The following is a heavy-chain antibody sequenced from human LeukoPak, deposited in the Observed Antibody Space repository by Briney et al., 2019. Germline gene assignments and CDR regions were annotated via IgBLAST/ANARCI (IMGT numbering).Heavy chain of an antibody. CDR3: ARDLGYGGGY. Sequence: WVSVIYRGGSTYYADSVKRRFTISRDNSKNTLYLQMNSLRAEDTAVYYCARDLGYGGGYWGQGTLVTVSS. D-gene: IGHD3-16*01. J-gene: IGHJ4*02. V-gene: IGHV3-53*01. CDR2: IYRGGST.